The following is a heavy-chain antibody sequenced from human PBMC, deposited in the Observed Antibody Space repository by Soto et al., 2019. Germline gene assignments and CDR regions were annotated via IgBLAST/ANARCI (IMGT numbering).Heavy chain of an antibody. J-gene: IGHJ3*02. D-gene: IGHD6-19*01. CDR2: IFTGGST. Sequence: EVQLVESGGGLVQPGGSLRLSCAASGFTVSSNYMSWVRQAPGKGLEWVSVIFTGGSTYYADSVKGRFTISRHSSMNTVYLQMDSLRAEDTAVYYCARDRQSSGWLDAFDIWCQGTMVTVSS. V-gene: IGHV3-53*04. CDR1: GFTVSSNY. CDR3: ARDRQSSGWLDAFDI.